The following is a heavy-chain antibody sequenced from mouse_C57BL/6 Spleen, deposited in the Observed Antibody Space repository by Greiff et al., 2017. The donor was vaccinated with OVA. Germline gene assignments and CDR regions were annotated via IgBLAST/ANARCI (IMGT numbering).Heavy chain of an antibody. Sequence: EVQLVESGGGLVKPGGSLKLSCAASGFTFSDYGMHWVRQAPEKGLEWVAYISSGSSTIYYADTVKGRFTISRDNAKNTLFLQMTSLRSEDTAMYYCATYYYGSSYDDYAMDYWGQGTSVTVSS. D-gene: IGHD1-1*01. J-gene: IGHJ4*01. CDR2: ISSGSSTI. CDR1: GFTFSDYG. V-gene: IGHV5-17*01. CDR3: ATYYYGSSYDDYAMDY.